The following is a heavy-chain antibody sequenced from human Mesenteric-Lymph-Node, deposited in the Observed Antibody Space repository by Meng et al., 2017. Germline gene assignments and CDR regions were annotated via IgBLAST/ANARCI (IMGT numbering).Heavy chain of an antibody. J-gene: IGHJ4*02. Sequence: VWLQQWGAGCLKPSETLSPTCAVYGWAFSGYCWRWIRQPPGMGLEWIGEINHSGSTNYNPSLKSRVTISVDTSKNQFSLKLSSVTAADTAVYYCARAPRNYDSSGYHFDYWGQGTLVTVSS. CDR1: GWAFSGYC. CDR2: INHSGST. D-gene: IGHD3-22*01. CDR3: ARAPRNYDSSGYHFDY. V-gene: IGHV4-34*01.